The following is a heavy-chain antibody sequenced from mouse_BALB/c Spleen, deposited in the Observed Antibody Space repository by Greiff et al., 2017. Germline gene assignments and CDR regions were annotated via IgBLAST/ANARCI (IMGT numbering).Heavy chain of an antibody. D-gene: IGHD1-1*01. V-gene: IGHV5-9-3*01. CDR1: GFTFSSYA. Sequence: EVQLVESGGGLVKPGGSLKLSCAASGFTFSSYAMSWVRQTPEKRLEWVATISSGGSYTYYPDSVKGRFTISRDNAKNTLYLQMSSLRSEDTAMYYCARLDGSSPFAYWGQGTLVTVSA. CDR3: ARLDGSSPFAY. CDR2: ISSGGSYT. J-gene: IGHJ3*01.